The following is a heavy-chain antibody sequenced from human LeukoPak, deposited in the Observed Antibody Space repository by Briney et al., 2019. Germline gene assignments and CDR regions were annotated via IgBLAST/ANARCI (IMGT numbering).Heavy chain of an antibody. Sequence: KSSETLSLTCTVSGGSISSGSYYRSWIRQPAGKGLEWIGRIYTSGSTYYNPSLKSRVTISVDRSKNQFSLKLSSVTAADTAVYYCANLRSSWRSGYYYYYMDVWGKGTTVTVSS. CDR1: GGSISSGSYY. V-gene: IGHV4-61*02. D-gene: IGHD6-13*01. CDR2: IYTSGST. CDR3: ANLRSSWRSGYYYYYMDV. J-gene: IGHJ6*03.